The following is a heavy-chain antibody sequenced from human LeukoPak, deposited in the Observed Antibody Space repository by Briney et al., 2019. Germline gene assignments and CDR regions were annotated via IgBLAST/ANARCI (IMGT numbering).Heavy chain of an antibody. CDR2: IYFSGST. V-gene: IGHV4-39*01. CDR1: SGSMLSSSYY. Sequence: SETLSLTCTVSSGSMLSSSYYWGWVRHPPGKGRELIGYIYFSGSTYYNPSLKSRVTISIDTSKKQFSLKLSSVTATDTAVYFCARPSAHTYGPGVVDSWGRGTLVTVSS. J-gene: IGHJ4*02. CDR3: ARPSAHTYGPGVVDS. D-gene: IGHD5-18*01.